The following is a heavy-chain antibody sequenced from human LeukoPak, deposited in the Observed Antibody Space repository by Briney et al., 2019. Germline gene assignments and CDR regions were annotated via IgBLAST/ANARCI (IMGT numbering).Heavy chain of an antibody. J-gene: IGHJ4*02. V-gene: IGHV3-23*01. CDR3: AKAGSLAYCGGDCYSLDY. D-gene: IGHD2-21*02. Sequence: GGSLRLSCAASGFTFSSYAMSWVRQAPGKGLEWVSTFSGSGGSTYYADSVKGRFTISRDNSKNTLYLQMNSLRAEDTAVYYCAKAGSLAYCGGDCYSLDYWGQGTLVTVSS. CDR2: FSGSGGST. CDR1: GFTFSSYA.